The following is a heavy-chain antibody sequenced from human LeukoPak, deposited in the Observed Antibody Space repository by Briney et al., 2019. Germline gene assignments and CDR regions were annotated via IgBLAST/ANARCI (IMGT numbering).Heavy chain of an antibody. J-gene: IGHJ4*02. D-gene: IGHD5-18*01. CDR2: IIPIFDTA. V-gene: IGHV1-69*05. CDR3: AREVSDTAMGLFDY. Sequence: SVKVSCKASGGTFSSYAISWVRQAPGQGLEWMGRIIPIFDTAKCAQKFQGRVTITTDESTSTAYMELSSLRSEDTAVYYCAREVSDTAMGLFDYWGQGTLVTVSS. CDR1: GGTFSSYA.